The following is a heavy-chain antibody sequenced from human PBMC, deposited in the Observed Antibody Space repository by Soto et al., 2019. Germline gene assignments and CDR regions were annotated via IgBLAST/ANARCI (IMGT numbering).Heavy chain of an antibody. D-gene: IGHD3-22*01. CDR1: GGSISSYY. CDR2: IYYSGST. J-gene: IGHJ3*02. Sequence: SETLSLTCTVSGGSISSYYWSWIRQPPGKGLEWIGYIYYSGSTNYNPSLKSRVTISVDTSKNQFSLKLSSVTAADTAVYYCARDPRDSLNAFDIWGQGKMVTVSS. CDR3: ARDPRDSLNAFDI. V-gene: IGHV4-59*01.